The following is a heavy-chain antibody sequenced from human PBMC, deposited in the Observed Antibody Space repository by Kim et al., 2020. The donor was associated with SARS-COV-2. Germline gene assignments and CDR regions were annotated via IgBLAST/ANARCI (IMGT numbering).Heavy chain of an antibody. CDR2: ISNDGSNK. J-gene: IGHJ6*02. D-gene: IGHD2-21*02. V-gene: IGHV3-30*18. CDR3: AKGSRGSVVVVTAISMDV. Sequence: GGSLRLSCAASGFTFSSYGMHWVRQAPGKGLEWVAVISNDGSNKYYADSVKGRFTISRDNSKNTLYLQMNSLRAEDTAVYYCAKGSRGSVVVVTAISMDVWGQGTMVTVSS. CDR1: GFTFSSYG.